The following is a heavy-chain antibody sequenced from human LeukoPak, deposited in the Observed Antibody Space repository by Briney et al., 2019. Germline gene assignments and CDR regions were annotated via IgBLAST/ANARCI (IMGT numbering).Heavy chain of an antibody. Sequence: RGSLRLSCAASGFTFSYYGMHWVRQAPGKGLEWVAFVPYDGSNTYYADSVRGRFTISRDNSKNTLYLQMNSLRAEDTAVYYCAKVWGRWEALDYWGQGTPVTVSS. CDR2: VPYDGSNT. J-gene: IGHJ4*02. D-gene: IGHD1-26*01. CDR1: GFTFSYYG. V-gene: IGHV3-30*02. CDR3: AKVWGRWEALDY.